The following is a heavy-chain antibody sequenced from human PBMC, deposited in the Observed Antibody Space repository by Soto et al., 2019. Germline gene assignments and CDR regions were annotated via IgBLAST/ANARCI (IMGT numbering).Heavy chain of an antibody. V-gene: IGHV3-23*01. D-gene: IGHD3-10*01. J-gene: IGHJ4*02. CDR2: ISGGGDTT. CDR3: AKGRGGSGSLTPRVDF. Sequence: EVQLLESGGGLVQPGGSLRLSCAASGFTFNNYAMTWVRQAPGKGLEWVSAISGGGDTTSYADSVKGRFTVSRDGSKNTLYLQMGSLRAKTTALYYCAKGRGGSGSLTPRVDFWGQGTLVTVSS. CDR1: GFTFNNYA.